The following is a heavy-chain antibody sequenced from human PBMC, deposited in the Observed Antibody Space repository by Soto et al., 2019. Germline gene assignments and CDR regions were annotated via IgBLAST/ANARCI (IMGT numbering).Heavy chain of an antibody. CDR3: VTVNLVGAAYYFDY. V-gene: IGHV4-30-4*01. CDR1: GGSIRNGDYY. Sequence: QVQLQEWGPGLVKPSQTLSLTCTVSGGSIRNGDYYWGWIRQPPGKGLEWIGYVYYSGTTYSHPFLTSRVSISVDTSENQFSLRLTSVTAADTAVYYCVTVNLVGAAYYFDYWGPGTLVTVSS. J-gene: IGHJ4*02. CDR2: VYYSGTT. D-gene: IGHD1-26*01.